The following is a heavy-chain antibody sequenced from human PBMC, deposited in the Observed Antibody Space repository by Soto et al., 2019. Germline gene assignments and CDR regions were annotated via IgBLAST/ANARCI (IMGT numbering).Heavy chain of an antibody. J-gene: IGHJ4*02. CDR2: IWYDGSNK. D-gene: IGHD1-26*01. V-gene: IGHV3-33*01. CDR1: GFTFSSYG. Sequence: QVQLVESGGGVVQPGRSLRLSCAASGFTFSSYGMHWVRQAPGKGLEWVAVIWYDGSNKYYADSVKGRFTISRDNSKNTLYLQRNSLRAEDTAVYYCARGRGVGATTDYWGQGTLVTVSS. CDR3: ARGRGVGATTDY.